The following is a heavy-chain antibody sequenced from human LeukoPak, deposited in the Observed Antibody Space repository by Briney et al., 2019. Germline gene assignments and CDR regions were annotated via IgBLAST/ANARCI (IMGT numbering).Heavy chain of an antibody. D-gene: IGHD3-10*01. Sequence: GGSLRLSCAASGFTFSSYAMSWVRQAPGKGLEWVSAISGSGGSTYYADSVKGRFTISRDNSKNTLYLQMNSLRAEDTAVYYCARGALLWFGERMEYYFDYWGQGTLLTVSS. J-gene: IGHJ4*02. CDR1: GFTFSSYA. V-gene: IGHV3-23*01. CDR3: ARGALLWFGERMEYYFDY. CDR2: ISGSGGST.